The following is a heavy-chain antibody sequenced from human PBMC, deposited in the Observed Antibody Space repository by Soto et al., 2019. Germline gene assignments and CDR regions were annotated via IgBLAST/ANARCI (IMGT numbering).Heavy chain of an antibody. J-gene: IGHJ4*02. CDR3: ARDRDDYGSGSYYNRIDF. D-gene: IGHD3-10*01. CDR2: IIPLFGTP. Sequence: QVQLVQSGAEVKKPGSSVKVSCKASGGIFSTYAISWLRQAPGQGLEWMGGIIPLFGTPNYAQRFQGRVTITADESTSTAYMKLSRLRSEDTAVYYCARDRDDYGSGSYYNRIDFWGQGTLVTVS. CDR1: GGIFSTYA. V-gene: IGHV1-69*01.